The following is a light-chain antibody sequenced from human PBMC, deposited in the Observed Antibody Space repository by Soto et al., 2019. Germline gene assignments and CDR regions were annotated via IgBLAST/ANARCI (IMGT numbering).Light chain of an antibody. Sequence: DIQLTQSPSFLSAPIGNSVTITCRASQAISTYLAWYQQRPGKTPNLLDYAASTLHSGVSSRYSGSGSWTGFTLTITSLKPEDFATYYCQQLHTYRLTFGVGTKVQIK. CDR2: AAS. V-gene: IGKV1-9*01. J-gene: IGKJ4*01. CDR1: QAISTY. CDR3: QQLHTYRLT.